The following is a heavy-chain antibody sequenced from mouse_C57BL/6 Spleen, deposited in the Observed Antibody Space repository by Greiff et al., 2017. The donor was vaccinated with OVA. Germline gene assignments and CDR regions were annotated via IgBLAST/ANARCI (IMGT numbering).Heavy chain of an antibody. V-gene: IGHV5-9*01. CDR2: ISGGGGIT. CDR3: ARRGSFPMDF. Sequence: EVQVVESGGGLVKPGGSLKLSCAASGFTFSSYTMSWVRQIPEKRLEWVATISGGGGITYYPDSVKGRFTISRDNAKNTLYLQMSSLRSEDTALYYCARRGSFPMDFWGQGTSVTVSS. D-gene: IGHD1-1*01. J-gene: IGHJ4*01. CDR1: GFTFSSYT.